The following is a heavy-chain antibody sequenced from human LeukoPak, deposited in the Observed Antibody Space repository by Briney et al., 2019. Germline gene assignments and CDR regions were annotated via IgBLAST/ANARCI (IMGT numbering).Heavy chain of an antibody. J-gene: IGHJ4*02. CDR1: GFTFSSYA. V-gene: IGHV3-23*01. CDR2: ICGSGGST. D-gene: IGHD2-15*01. Sequence: GSLRLSCAASGFTFSSYAMNWVRQAPGKGLEWVSAICGSGGSTYYADSVKGRVTISRDNSKNTLYLQMNSLRAEDTAVYYCAKDKFRGLLHNYGGRETLVPVSS. CDR3: AKDKFRGLLHNY.